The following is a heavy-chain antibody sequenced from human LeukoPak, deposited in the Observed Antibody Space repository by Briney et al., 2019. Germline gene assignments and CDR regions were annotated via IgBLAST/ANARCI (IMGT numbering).Heavy chain of an antibody. CDR1: GFTFGDYA. V-gene: IGHV3-49*03. CDR2: IRSKAYGGTT. J-gene: IGHJ3*02. CDR3: ATKVVTDAFDI. Sequence: GGSLRLSCTASGFTFGDYAMSWFRQAPGKGLEWVGFIRSKAYGGTTEYAASVKGRFTISRDDSKNTLFLQMNSLRAEDTAVYYCATKVVTDAFDIWGQGTMVTVSS. D-gene: IGHD3-22*01.